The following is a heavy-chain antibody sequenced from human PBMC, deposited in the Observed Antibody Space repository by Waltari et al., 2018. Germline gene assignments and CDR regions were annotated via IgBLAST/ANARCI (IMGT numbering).Heavy chain of an antibody. CDR1: GGSISSYY. V-gene: IGHV4-59*01. Sequence: QVQLQESGPGLVKPSETLSLTCTVSGGSISSYYWSWIRQPPGKGLEWIVFIDNNVSTNDTPSFTIRFTIPVAPSMNHFSLKRSSVTAADTAVYYCARGGMVRGVIQYFDLWGRGTLVTVSS. CDR3: ARGGMVRGVIQYFDL. D-gene: IGHD3-10*01. J-gene: IGHJ2*01. CDR2: IDNNVST.